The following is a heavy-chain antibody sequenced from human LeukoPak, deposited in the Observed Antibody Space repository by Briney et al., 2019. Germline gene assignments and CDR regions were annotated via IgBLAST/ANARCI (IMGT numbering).Heavy chain of an antibody. CDR1: GFTFSSYA. Sequence: GGSLRLSCAASGFTFSSYAMSWVRQAPGKGLEWVSGISGSGGSTYYADSVKGRYTVSRDNSKNTLHLQINGLRAEDTALYHCARVMADYGGKGNDAFDIWGRGTMVTVSS. CDR2: ISGSGGST. V-gene: IGHV3-23*01. J-gene: IGHJ3*02. D-gene: IGHD4-23*01. CDR3: ARVMADYGGKGNDAFDI.